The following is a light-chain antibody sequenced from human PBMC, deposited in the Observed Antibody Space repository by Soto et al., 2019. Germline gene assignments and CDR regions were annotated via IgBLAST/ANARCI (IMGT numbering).Light chain of an antibody. CDR2: GAS. V-gene: IGKV3-20*01. J-gene: IGKJ3*01. Sequence: EIVLTQSPVTLSFPPGEKATLSCRACQSLDTYPLAWYQQKPGQAPRLLIYGASTRAAAIPDRFIGSGSGTDFALTISRLEPEDFAVYYCQQYAESPLTFGPGTKVDIK. CDR1: QSLDTYP. CDR3: QQYAESPLT.